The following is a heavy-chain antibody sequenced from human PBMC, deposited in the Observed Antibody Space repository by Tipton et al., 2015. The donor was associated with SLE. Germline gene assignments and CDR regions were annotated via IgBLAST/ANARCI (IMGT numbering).Heavy chain of an antibody. CDR2: IYTSGST. CDR3: ARDLWDSSGWVEE. Sequence: TLSLTCTVSGGSISSYYYSWIRQPAGRGLEWIGRIYTSGSTNYNPSLKSRVTISVDTSKNQFSLKLSSVTAADTAVYYCARDLWDSSGWVEEWGQGTLVTVSS. D-gene: IGHD6-19*01. CDR1: GGSISSYY. J-gene: IGHJ4*02. V-gene: IGHV4-4*07.